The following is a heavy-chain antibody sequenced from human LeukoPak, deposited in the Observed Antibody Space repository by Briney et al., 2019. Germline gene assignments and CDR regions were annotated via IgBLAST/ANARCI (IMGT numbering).Heavy chain of an antibody. CDR2: ISGSGGST. J-gene: IGHJ4*02. Sequence: PGGSLRLSCAASGFTFSSYAMSWVRQAPGKGLEWVSAISGSGGSTYYADSVKGRFTISRDNSKNTRYLQMNSLRAEDTAVYYCAKVRYSGDDPPYYFACSGQGTLVTVYS. CDR3: AKVRYSGDDPPYYFAC. CDR1: GFTFSSYA. D-gene: IGHD5-12*01. V-gene: IGHV3-23*01.